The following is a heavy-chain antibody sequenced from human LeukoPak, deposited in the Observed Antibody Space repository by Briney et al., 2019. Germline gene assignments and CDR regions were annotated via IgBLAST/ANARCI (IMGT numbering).Heavy chain of an antibody. Sequence: SETLSLTCAVNGGSFSGYYWSWIRQPPGKGLEWIGEINHSGSTNYNPSLKSRVTISVDTSKNQFSLKLSSVTAADTAVYYCARVYCPNGVCYNSRGWFDPWGQGTLVTVSS. V-gene: IGHV4-34*01. CDR3: ARVYCPNGVCYNSRGWFDP. D-gene: IGHD2-8*01. CDR2: INHSGST. CDR1: GGSFSGYY. J-gene: IGHJ5*02.